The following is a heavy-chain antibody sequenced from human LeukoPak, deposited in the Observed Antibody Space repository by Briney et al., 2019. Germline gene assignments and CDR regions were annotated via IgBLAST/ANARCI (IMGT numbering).Heavy chain of an antibody. CDR3: ARTDTAMGDY. CDR2: ISYDGNNK. Sequence: GGSLRLSCAAYGLTFTNAWMSWVRQAPGKGLEGVAVISYDGNNKYYADSVKGRFTVSRDNSKNTLYLQMNSLRAEDTAVYYCARTDTAMGDYWGQGTLVTVSS. J-gene: IGHJ4*02. V-gene: IGHV3-30-3*01. CDR1: GLTFTNAW. D-gene: IGHD5-18*01.